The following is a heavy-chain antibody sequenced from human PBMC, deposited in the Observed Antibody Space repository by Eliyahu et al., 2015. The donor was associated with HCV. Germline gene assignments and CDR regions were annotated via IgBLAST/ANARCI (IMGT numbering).Heavy chain of an antibody. D-gene: IGHD2-21*02. J-gene: IGHJ5*02. CDR2: INHSGST. CDR3: ARGRLIVVVTAIRAGGFFGP. CDR1: GGSFRGYY. V-gene: IGHV4-34*01. Sequence: QVQLQQWGAGLLKPSETLSLTCAVYGGSFRGYYWXWIRQPPGXGLEWIGEINHSGSTNYNPSLKSRVTISVDTSKNQFSLKLSSVTAADTAVYYCARGRLIVVVTAIRAGGFFGPWGQGTLVTVSS.